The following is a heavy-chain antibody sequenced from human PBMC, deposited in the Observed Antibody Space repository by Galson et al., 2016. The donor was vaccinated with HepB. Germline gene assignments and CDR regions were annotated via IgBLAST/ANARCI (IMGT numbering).Heavy chain of an antibody. CDR3: ARVRDCYNKYYHYGLEV. V-gene: IGHV1-69*13. J-gene: IGHJ6*02. CDR1: GGTFSSYA. CDR2: IIPLYGTT. Sequence: SVKVSCKASGGTFSSYAINWARQAPGQGLEWMGGIIPLYGTTNYAQKFQGRVTITADESTSTAYMELSSLRSEDTAVYYCARVRDCYNKYYHYGLEVWGQGTTVTVSS. D-gene: IGHD5-24*01.